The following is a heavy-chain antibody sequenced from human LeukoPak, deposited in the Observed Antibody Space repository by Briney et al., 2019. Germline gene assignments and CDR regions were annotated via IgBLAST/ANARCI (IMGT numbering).Heavy chain of an antibody. Sequence: PGGSLSLSCAASGFIFSYSYVSWVQQAAGEGLEWVLLICPSGNIYYADFVKRRFTISRDNSKNTLFLQTNSMRAEDTAIYYCARMVRSGDGYKVGYFDYWGQGTLVTVSS. V-gene: IGHV3-53*01. CDR1: GFIFSYSY. J-gene: IGHJ4*02. CDR2: ICPSGNI. CDR3: ARMVRSGDGYKVGYFDY. D-gene: IGHD5-24*01.